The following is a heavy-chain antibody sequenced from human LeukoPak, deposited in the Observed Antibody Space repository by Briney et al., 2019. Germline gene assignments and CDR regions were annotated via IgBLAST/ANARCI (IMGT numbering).Heavy chain of an antibody. D-gene: IGHD4-17*01. CDR2: IIPIFGTA. CDR3: ARPFTVAATKSGDYGDYLSGIAWGD. CDR1: GGTFSSYA. V-gene: IGHV1-69*01. Sequence: SVKVSCKASGGTFSSYAISWVRQAPGQGLEWMGGIIPIFGTANYAQKFQGRVTITADESTSTAYMELSSLRSEDTAVYYCARPFTVAATKSGDYGDYLSGIAWGDWGQGTLVTVSS. J-gene: IGHJ4*02.